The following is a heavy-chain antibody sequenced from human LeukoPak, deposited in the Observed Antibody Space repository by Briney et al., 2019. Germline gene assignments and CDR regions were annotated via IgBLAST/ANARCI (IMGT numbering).Heavy chain of an antibody. CDR2: INHSGGT. J-gene: IGHJ5*02. Sequence: PSETLSLTCAVYGESFSEYYWSWIRQPPGKGLEWMGQINHSGGTNYHPSLKTRVTISLDTSKNQVSLKLRSVTAADTAVYYCAFEGPVSGYAFDPWGQGALVAVSS. CDR1: GESFSEYY. V-gene: IGHV4-34*01. CDR3: AFEGPVSGYAFDP. D-gene: IGHD5-12*01.